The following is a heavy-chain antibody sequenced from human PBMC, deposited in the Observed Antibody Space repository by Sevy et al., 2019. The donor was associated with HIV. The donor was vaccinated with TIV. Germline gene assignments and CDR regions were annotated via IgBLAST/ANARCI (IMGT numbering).Heavy chain of an antibody. CDR1: GGSITSLY. J-gene: IGHJ4*02. V-gene: IGHV4-59*08. Sequence: AESLSLTCTVSGGSITSLYWNWIRQPPGKGLEWIANIYYNGHINYNPSFKSRVTLSLVTSKNQSSLRLSSVTAADTAMYYCAGENAWGRGYSWGQGTLVTVSS. D-gene: IGHD1-26*01. CDR2: IYYNGHI. CDR3: AGENAWGRGYS.